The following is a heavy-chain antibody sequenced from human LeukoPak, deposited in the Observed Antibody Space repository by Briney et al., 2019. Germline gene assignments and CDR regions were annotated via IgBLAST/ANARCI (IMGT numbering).Heavy chain of an antibody. CDR2: IIPIFGTA. Sequence: ASVKVSCKASGRTFSSYAISWVRQAPGQGLEWMGGIIPIFGTANYAQRFQGRVTVTADESTSTAYMELSSLRSEDTAVYYCARVVTQAYAPEYFQHWGQGTLVTVSS. J-gene: IGHJ1*01. V-gene: IGHV1-69*13. D-gene: IGHD2-2*01. CDR3: ARVVTQAYAPEYFQH. CDR1: GRTFSSYA.